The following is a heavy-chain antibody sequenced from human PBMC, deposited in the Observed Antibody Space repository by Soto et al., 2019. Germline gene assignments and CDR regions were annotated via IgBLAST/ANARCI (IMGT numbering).Heavy chain of an antibody. CDR1: GFTVSSNC. V-gene: IGHV3-53*01. CDR2: IYSGGST. D-gene: IGHD4-17*01. J-gene: IGHJ6*02. CDR3: ASSYGDLYYYYYGMDV. Sequence: LRLSCAASGFTVSSNCMSWVRQAPGKGLEWVSVIYSGGSTYYADSVKGRFTISRDNSKNTLYLQMNSLRAEDTAVYYCASSYGDLYYYYYGMDVWGQGTTVTVSS.